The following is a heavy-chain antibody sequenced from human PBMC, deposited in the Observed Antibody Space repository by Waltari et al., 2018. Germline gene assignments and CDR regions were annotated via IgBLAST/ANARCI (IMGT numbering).Heavy chain of an antibody. V-gene: IGHV3-30*02. J-gene: IGHJ3*02. D-gene: IGHD1-26*01. CDR3: AKVLGEADAFDI. Sequence: VQLVESGGCVVQPGGSLRLSCAASGFTFSSAGLHWVRQAPGKGLEWVAFIRYDGSNKYYADSVKGRFTISRDNSKNTLYLQMNSLRAEDTAVYYCAKVLGEADAFDIWGQGTMVTVSS. CDR1: GFTFSSAG. CDR2: IRYDGSNK.